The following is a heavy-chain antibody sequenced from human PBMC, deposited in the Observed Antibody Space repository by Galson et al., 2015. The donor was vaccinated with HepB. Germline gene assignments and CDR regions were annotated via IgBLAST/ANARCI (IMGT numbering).Heavy chain of an antibody. Sequence: SLRLSCAASGFTFSSYSMNWVRQAPGKGLEWVSYISSSSSTIYYADSVKGRFTISRDNAKNSLYLQMNSLRDEDTAVYYCAREYYYDSSGYVYWGQGTLVTVSS. D-gene: IGHD3-22*01. CDR3: AREYYYDSSGYVY. CDR1: GFTFSSYS. CDR2: ISSSSSTI. V-gene: IGHV3-48*02. J-gene: IGHJ4*02.